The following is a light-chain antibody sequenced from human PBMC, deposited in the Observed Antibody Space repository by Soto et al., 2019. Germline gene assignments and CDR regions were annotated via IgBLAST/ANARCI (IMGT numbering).Light chain of an antibody. V-gene: IGLV1-44*01. Sequence: LTQPHSVSESPGKTVTISCTRSSGSIASNYVQWYQQLPGTAPKLLIYNNNQRPSGVPDRFSGSKSGTSASLAISGLQSEDEADYYCAAWDDSLNGLVFGTGTKVTVL. CDR2: NNN. J-gene: IGLJ1*01. CDR3: AAWDDSLNGLV. CDR1: SGSIASNY.